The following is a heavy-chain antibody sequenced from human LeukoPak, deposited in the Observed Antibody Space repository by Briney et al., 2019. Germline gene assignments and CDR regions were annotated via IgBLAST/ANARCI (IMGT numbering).Heavy chain of an antibody. CDR2: INQDGSEK. Sequence: GGSLRLSCAASAFTFSNFWMSWVRQAPGKGLEWVANINQDGSEKYYVDSVKGRFTISRDNAKNSLYLQMNSLRAEDTAVYYCARGGDYGDYVRRAFDIWGQGTMVTVSS. CDR1: AFTFSNFW. J-gene: IGHJ3*02. CDR3: ARGGDYGDYVRRAFDI. V-gene: IGHV3-7*01. D-gene: IGHD4-17*01.